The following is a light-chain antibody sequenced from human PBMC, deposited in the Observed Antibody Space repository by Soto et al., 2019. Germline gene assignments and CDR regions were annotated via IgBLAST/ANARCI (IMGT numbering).Light chain of an antibody. CDR2: GAS. V-gene: IGKV3-20*01. CDR1: QSVSSSY. J-gene: IGKJ4*01. Sequence: EIVLTQSPGTLSLSPGERATLSCRASQSVSSSYLAWYQQKPGQAPRLLIYGASGRATGIPDRFSGSGSGTDFTLTISRLEPEDFAVYYCQQYGSSLGLTFGGGNKVEIK. CDR3: QQYGSSLGLT.